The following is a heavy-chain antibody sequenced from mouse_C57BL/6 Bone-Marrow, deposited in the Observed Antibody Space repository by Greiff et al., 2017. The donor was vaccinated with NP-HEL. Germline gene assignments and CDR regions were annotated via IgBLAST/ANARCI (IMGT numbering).Heavy chain of an antibody. CDR1: GFTFSSYG. V-gene: IGHV5-6*02. CDR3: ARHYYSNYFDY. J-gene: IGHJ2*01. Sequence: VKLVESGGDLVKPGGSLKLSCAASGFTFSSYGMSWVRQTPDKRLEWVATISSGGSYTYYPDSVKGRFTISRDNAKNTRYLQMSSLKSEDTAMYYCARHYYSNYFDYWGQGTTLTVSS. CDR2: ISSGGSYT. D-gene: IGHD2-5*01.